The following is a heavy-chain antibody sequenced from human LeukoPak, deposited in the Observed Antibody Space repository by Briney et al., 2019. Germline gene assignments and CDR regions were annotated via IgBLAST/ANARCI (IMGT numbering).Heavy chain of an antibody. CDR1: GGSFSGYY. J-gene: IGHJ3*02. D-gene: IGHD1-26*01. Sequence: SETLSLTCAGYGGSFSGYYWRWIRQPPGRALEWIEEINHSGSTNYNPSLKSRVTISVDTSKNQFSLKLSSVTAADTAVYYCARPPSGDPECELADACDIWGPGTMVTVSS. CDR2: INHSGST. CDR3: ARPPSGDPECELADACDI. V-gene: IGHV4-34*01.